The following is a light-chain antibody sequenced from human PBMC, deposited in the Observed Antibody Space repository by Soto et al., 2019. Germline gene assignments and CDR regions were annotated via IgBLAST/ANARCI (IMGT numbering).Light chain of an antibody. J-gene: IGKJ2*01. CDR3: QQYNSRPTYT. CDR2: GAS. CDR1: QSVSSN. V-gene: IGKV3-15*01. Sequence: EIVMTQSPATLPVSPGERATLSCRASQSVSSNLAWYQHKPGQAPRLLIYGASTRATGIPARFSGSGSGTEFTLTISSLQPEDFAVYYCQQYNSRPTYTFGQGTKLEIK.